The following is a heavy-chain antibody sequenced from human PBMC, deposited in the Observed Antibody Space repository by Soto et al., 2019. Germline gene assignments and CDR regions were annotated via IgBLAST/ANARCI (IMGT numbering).Heavy chain of an antibody. V-gene: IGHV4-59*01. J-gene: IGHJ3*02. D-gene: IGHD3-10*01. CDR2: IYYSGST. CDR1: GGSISSYY. Sequence: SETLSLTCTVSGGSISSYYWSWIRQPPGKGLEWIGYIYYSGSTNYNPSLKSRVTISVDTSKNQFSLKLSSVTAADTAVYYCAREDYYAVGAFDIWGQGTMVTVSS. CDR3: AREDYYAVGAFDI.